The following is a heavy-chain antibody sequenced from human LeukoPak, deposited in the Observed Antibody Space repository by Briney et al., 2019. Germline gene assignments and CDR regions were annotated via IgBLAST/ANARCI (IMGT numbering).Heavy chain of an antibody. CDR1: GFTFSNYM. CDR2: IKSDGITI. Sequence: GGSLRLSCAASGFTFSNYMMHWVRQAPGKGLVWVSRIKSDGITITYADSVKGRFSISRDNAKNTLYLQMNSLRAEDTAVYYCLRDLNWSLDQWGQGTLVTVSS. J-gene: IGHJ4*02. D-gene: IGHD1-20*01. V-gene: IGHV3-74*01. CDR3: LRDLNWSLDQ.